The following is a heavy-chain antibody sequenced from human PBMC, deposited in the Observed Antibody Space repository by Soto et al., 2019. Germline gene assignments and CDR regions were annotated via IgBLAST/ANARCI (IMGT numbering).Heavy chain of an antibody. CDR1: GFTFSSYA. J-gene: IGHJ3*02. V-gene: IGHV3-23*01. D-gene: IGHD3-16*02. CDR3: AKDSPFGGVIVMSAFDI. CDR2: ISGSGGST. Sequence: PGGSLRLSCAASGFTFSSYAMSWVRQAPGKGLEWVSAISGSGGSTYYADSVKGRFTISRDNSKNTLYLQRNSLGAEDTAVYYCAKDSPFGGVIVMSAFDIWGQGTMVTVSS.